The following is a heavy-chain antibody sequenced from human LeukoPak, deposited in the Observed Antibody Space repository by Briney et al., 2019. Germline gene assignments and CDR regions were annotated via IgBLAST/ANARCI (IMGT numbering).Heavy chain of an antibody. CDR2: INPNSGGT. D-gene: IGHD3-9*01. V-gene: IGHV1-2*02. Sequence: ASVKVSRKASGYTFTGYYMHWVRQAPGQGLEWMGWINPNSGGTNYAQKFQGRVTMTRDTSISTAYMELSRLRFDDTALYYCARSPHILTGENFDYWGQGTLLTVSS. CDR1: GYTFTGYY. CDR3: ARSPHILTGENFDY. J-gene: IGHJ4*02.